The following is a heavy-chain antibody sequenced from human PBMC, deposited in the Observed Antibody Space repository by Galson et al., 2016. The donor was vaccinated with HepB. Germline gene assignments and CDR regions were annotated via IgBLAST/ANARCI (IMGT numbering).Heavy chain of an antibody. J-gene: IGHJ4*02. Sequence: CAISGDSVSSNSATWNWIRQSPSRGLEWLGRTYYRSAWLDDYAISVKSRISINPDTSKNRLSLHLSSVTPEAKAVYYCTRERRYCSDGSCYSFDYWGLGILVTVSS. CDR1: GDSVSSNSAT. D-gene: IGHD2-15*01. CDR3: TRERRYCSDGSCYSFDY. V-gene: IGHV6-1*01. CDR2: TYYRSAWLD.